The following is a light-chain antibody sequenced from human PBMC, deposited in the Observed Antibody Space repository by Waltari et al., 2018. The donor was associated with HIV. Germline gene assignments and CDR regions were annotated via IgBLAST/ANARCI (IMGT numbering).Light chain of an antibody. V-gene: IGLV7-43*01. Sequence: QTVVTQEPSLTVSPGGTVTLTCASCTGPVTSGSYTNWFQRKPGQAPRALIHSTSSRNSWTPARFSGSLLGDRAALTLSGVQPEDEAEYYCLLYYGGAQSWLFGGGTKLTVL. CDR1: TGPVTSGSY. J-gene: IGLJ2*01. CDR3: LLYYGGAQSWL. CDR2: STS.